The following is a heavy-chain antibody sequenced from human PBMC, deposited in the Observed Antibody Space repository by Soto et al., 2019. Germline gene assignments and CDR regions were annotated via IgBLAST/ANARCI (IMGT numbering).Heavy chain of an antibody. J-gene: IGHJ4*02. V-gene: IGHV3-15*07. CDR3: TTDRSLYYYDSSALAGVDY. CDR2: IKSKTDGGTT. D-gene: IGHD3-22*01. CDR1: GFTFSNAW. Sequence: GGSLRLSCAASGFTFSNAWMNWVRQAPGKGLEWVGRIKSKTDGGTTDYAAPVKGRFTISRDDSKNTLYLQMNSLKTEDTAVYYCTTDRSLYYYDSSALAGVDYWGQGTLVTVSS.